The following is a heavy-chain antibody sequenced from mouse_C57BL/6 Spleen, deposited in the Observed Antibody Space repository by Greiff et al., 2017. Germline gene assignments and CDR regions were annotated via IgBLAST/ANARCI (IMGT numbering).Heavy chain of an antibody. CDR1: GYAFSSSW. D-gene: IGHD4-1*01. J-gene: IGHJ4*01. CDR2: IYPGDGDT. V-gene: IGHV1-82*01. Sequence: QVQLKQSGPELVKPGASVKISCKASGYAFSSSWMNWVKQRPGKGLEWIGRIYPGDGDTNYNGKFKGKATLTADKSSSTAYMQLRSLTSEDSAVYFCAREGTGYAMDYWGQGTSVTVSS. CDR3: AREGTGYAMDY.